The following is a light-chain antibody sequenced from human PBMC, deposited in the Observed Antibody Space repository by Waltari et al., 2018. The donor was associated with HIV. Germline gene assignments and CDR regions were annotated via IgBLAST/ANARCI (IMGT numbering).Light chain of an antibody. Sequence: QSALTQPASVSGSPGQSITISCPGTSSDVGGYNYVSWYQQHPGKAPKVMIYDVSNRPSGVSNRFSGSKSGNTASLTISGLQAEDEADYYCSSYTSSFTLLFGGGTKLTVL. CDR3: SSYTSSFTLL. V-gene: IGLV2-14*01. J-gene: IGLJ2*01. CDR2: DVS. CDR1: SSDVGGYNY.